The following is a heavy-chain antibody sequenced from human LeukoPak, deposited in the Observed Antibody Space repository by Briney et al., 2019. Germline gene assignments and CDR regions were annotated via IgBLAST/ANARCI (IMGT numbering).Heavy chain of an antibody. D-gene: IGHD3-22*01. CDR2: VYYSGTT. V-gene: IGHV4-39*01. Sequence: PPETLSLTCTVSGDSISSTSYYWGWLRQPPGKGLEWIGSVYYSGTTYSNPSLKSRVTMSVDTSKNQFSLKLSSVTAADTAVYYCARHAYYYDSSGYYYYFDYWGQGTLVTVSS. CDR3: ARHAYYYDSSGYYYYFDY. CDR1: GDSISSTSYY. J-gene: IGHJ4*02.